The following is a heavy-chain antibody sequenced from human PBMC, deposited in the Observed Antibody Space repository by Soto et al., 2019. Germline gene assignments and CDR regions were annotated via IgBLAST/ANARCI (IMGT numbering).Heavy chain of an antibody. J-gene: IGHJ4*02. CDR2: INTRGNIT. V-gene: IGHV3-23*01. D-gene: IGHD5-12*01. CDR1: GFTFSSSA. Sequence: EVQLLESGGYLVQPGGSLRLSCAASGFTFSSSAMSWVRQSPGSGLVWVSGINTRGNITYYSDSVKGRFTVSRDNSRNTLYLQMNSLRAADTAVYYCAKGGNLVATAVDSWGQGTLVTVSS. CDR3: AKGGNLVATAVDS.